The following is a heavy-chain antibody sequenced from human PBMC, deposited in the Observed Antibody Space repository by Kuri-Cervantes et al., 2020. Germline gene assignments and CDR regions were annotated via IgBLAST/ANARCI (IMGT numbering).Heavy chain of an antibody. CDR1: GFTFSDYY. Sequence: LSLTCAASGFTFSDYYMSWIRQAPGKGLEWVSGISWNSGSIGYADSVKGRFTISRDNAKNSLYLQMNSLRAEDTALYYCAKDSAVAGTGYYFDYWGQGTLVTVSS. CDR2: ISWNSGSI. J-gene: IGHJ4*02. V-gene: IGHV3-9*01. D-gene: IGHD6-19*01. CDR3: AKDSAVAGTGYYFDY.